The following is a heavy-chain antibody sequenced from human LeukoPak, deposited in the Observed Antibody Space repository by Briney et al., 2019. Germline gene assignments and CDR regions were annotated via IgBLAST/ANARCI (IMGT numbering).Heavy chain of an antibody. D-gene: IGHD6-19*01. CDR1: GYTFTGYY. CDR2: INPKSGGT. CDR3: ARGLGWTMYYFDY. V-gene: IGHV1-2*02. J-gene: IGHJ4*02. Sequence: GASVKVSCKASGYTFTGYYMHWVRQAPGQGLEWMGWINPKSGGTNYAQKFQGRVTMTRDTSISTAYMELSRLRSDDTAVYYCARGLGWTMYYFDYWGQGTLVTVSS.